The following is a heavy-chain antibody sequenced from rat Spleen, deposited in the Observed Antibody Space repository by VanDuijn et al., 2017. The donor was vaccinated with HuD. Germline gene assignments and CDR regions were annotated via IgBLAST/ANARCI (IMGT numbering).Heavy chain of an antibody. CDR1: GFTFSDYY. CDR3: ARAGYLRDWYFDF. J-gene: IGHJ1*01. D-gene: IGHD2-2*01. V-gene: IGHV5-7*01. CDR2: INWGGTRT. Sequence: EVQLVESGGGLVQPGRSLKLSCAASGFTFSDYYMAWVRQAPKNGLEWVASINWGGTRTYYPDNVKGRFTISRDNAKSTLSLQMDNLRSEDTATYYCARAGYLRDWYFDFWGPGTMVTVSS.